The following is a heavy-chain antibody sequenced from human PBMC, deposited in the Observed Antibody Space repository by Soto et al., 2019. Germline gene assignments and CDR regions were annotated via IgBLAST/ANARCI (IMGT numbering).Heavy chain of an antibody. CDR3: ARDKITGLFDY. Sequence: QVQLQQWGAGLLKPSETLSLTCAVYGGSFSGYCWTWIRQPPGTGLEWIGEINPSGSTNYNPSLRRRVSISVDTSKSQFSRKLTSVTAAETAVYYGARDKITGLFDYWGQGTLVTVSS. CDR2: INPSGST. V-gene: IGHV4-34*01. J-gene: IGHJ4*02. CDR1: GGSFSGYC. D-gene: IGHD2-8*02.